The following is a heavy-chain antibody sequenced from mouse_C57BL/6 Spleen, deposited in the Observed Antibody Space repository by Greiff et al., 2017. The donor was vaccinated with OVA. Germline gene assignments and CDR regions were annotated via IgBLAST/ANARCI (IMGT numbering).Heavy chain of an antibody. CDR1: GFSLTSYG. J-gene: IGHJ3*01. Sequence: QVQLQQSGPGLVQPSQSLSITCTVSGFSLTSYGVHWVRQSPGKGLEWLGVIWRGGSADYNAAFMSRLSITTDNSESQVFFKMNSLEADDAAVYYCAKSGLGPFACWGKGTLVTVSA. V-gene: IGHV2-5*01. D-gene: IGHD4-1*01. CDR2: IWRGGSA. CDR3: AKSGLGPFAC.